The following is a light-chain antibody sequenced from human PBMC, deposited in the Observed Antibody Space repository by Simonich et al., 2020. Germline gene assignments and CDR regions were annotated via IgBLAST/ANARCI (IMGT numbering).Light chain of an antibody. J-gene: IGLJ3*02. CDR2: KDS. CDR3: YSAADNNRV. V-gene: IGLV3-27*01. CDR1: VLAKKY. Sequence: SYELTQPPSVSVSPGQTARITCSGDVLAKKYARWFQQKPGQAPVLVIYKDSERPSGIPERFSGSSSGTTVNLTISGAQVEDEADYYCYSAADNNRVFGGGTKLTVL.